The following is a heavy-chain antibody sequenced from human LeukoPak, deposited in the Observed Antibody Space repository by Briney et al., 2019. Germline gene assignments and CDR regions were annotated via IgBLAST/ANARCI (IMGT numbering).Heavy chain of an antibody. V-gene: IGHV4-59*01. J-gene: IGHJ4*02. CDR3: ATTTYCGGDCSFGY. CDR2: IYYSGST. Sequence: SETLSLTCTVSGGSISSYYWSWIRQPPGKGLEWIGYIYYSGSTNYNPSLKSRVTISVDTSKNQFSLKLSSVTAADTAVYYCATTTYCGGDCSFGYWGQGTLVTVSS. CDR1: GGSISSYY. D-gene: IGHD2-21*02.